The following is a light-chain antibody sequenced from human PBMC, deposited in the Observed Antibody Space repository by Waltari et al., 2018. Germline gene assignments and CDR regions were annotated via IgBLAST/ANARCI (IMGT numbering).Light chain of an antibody. CDR3: ISYSSATPGNVV. Sequence: SALTQPASVSGSLGQSIPFSCTGPRSDVGGYNYVAWYQQHPGKAPKLMIHDVSNRPSGVSIRFSGSKSGNTASLTISGLQADDEADYYCISYSSATPGNVVIGGGTKLTVL. V-gene: IGLV2-14*01. J-gene: IGLJ2*01. CDR1: RSDVGGYNY. CDR2: DVS.